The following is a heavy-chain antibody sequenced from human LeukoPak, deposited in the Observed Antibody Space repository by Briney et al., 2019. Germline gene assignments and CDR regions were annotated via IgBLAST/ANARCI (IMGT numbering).Heavy chain of an antibody. D-gene: IGHD3-3*01. Sequence: SETLSLACTVSGGSISSYYWSWIRQPPGKGLEWIGYIYYSGSTNYNPSLKSRVTISVDTSKNQFSLKLSSVTDADTAVYYCARGNREITIFGVVIGYYYMDVWGKGTTVTVSS. CDR1: GGSISSYY. J-gene: IGHJ6*03. CDR3: ARGNREITIFGVVIGYYYMDV. V-gene: IGHV4-59*01. CDR2: IYYSGST.